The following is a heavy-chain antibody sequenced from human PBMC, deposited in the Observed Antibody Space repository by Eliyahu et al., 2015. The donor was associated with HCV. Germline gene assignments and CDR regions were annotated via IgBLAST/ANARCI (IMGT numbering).Heavy chain of an antibody. D-gene: IGHD2-15*01. CDR2: IFYSGTT. J-gene: IGHJ4*02. CDR3: ARVGRDCSGVKCYSWYYFDN. Sequence: QVQLQESGPGLVKPSQTLSLTCXDSGGTISSGGYYWXWVRQXPGKGLEWIGYIFYSGTTSYNPSLXGRATISIDTSKSQFYLKLTSVTAADTAVYYCARVGRDCSGVKCYSWYYFDNWGQGTLVNVSS. V-gene: IGHV4-31*03. CDR1: GGTISSGGYY.